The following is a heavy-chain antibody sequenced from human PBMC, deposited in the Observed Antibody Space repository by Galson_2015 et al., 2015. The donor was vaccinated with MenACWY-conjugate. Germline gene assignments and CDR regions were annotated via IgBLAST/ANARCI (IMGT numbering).Heavy chain of an antibody. CDR2: INSDGRST. CDR1: GFTFSTYW. V-gene: IGHV3-74*01. D-gene: IGHD1-26*01. Sequence: SLRLSCAASGFTFSTYWMHWVRQAPGKGLVWVSRINSDGRSTSYADSVKGRFTISRDNAKNTPYLRMNSLRAEDTAVYYCARLGGNYRTTSHFDYWGQGTLVTVSS. CDR3: ARLGGNYRTTSHFDY. J-gene: IGHJ4*02.